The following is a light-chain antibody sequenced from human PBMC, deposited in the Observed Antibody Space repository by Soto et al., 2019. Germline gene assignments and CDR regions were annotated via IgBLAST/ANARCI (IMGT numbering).Light chain of an antibody. J-gene: IGKJ4*01. Sequence: DLQMTQSPSTLSASVGDRVTITCRASQSISSWLAWYQQKPGKAPNLLIYKASNLESGVPSRFSGSGSGTEFTLTISSLQPDDFAIYYCQQYNSHSPLTFGGGTKVETK. V-gene: IGKV1-5*03. CDR3: QQYNSHSPLT. CDR2: KAS. CDR1: QSISSW.